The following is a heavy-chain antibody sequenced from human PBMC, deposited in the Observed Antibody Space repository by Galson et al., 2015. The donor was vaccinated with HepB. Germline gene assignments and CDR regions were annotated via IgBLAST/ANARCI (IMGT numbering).Heavy chain of an antibody. CDR1: GFTFSNYW. J-gene: IGHJ4*02. CDR3: ARVHDILSGYYKYFDY. D-gene: IGHD3-9*01. Sequence: SLRLSCAASGFTFSNYWMSWVRQAPGKGLEWVANINQDGSGENYVDSVKGRFTISRDNAKNSLFLQLSRLRAEDTAVYYCARVHDILSGYYKYFDYWGQGTLVTVSS. V-gene: IGHV3-7*01. CDR2: INQDGSGE.